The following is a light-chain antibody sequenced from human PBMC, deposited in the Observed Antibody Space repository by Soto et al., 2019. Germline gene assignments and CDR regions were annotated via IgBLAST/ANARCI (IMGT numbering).Light chain of an antibody. CDR3: SSYTSSSTYV. CDR2: EVS. V-gene: IGLV2-14*01. Sequence: QSALTQPASVSGSPGQSITISCTGTSGDVGGYSFVSWYQQHPGKAPKLMIYEVSNRASGVSNRFTGSKSGNTASLSISGLQAEDEADYYCSSYTSSSTYVFGTGTKVTVL. J-gene: IGLJ1*01. CDR1: SGDVGGYSF.